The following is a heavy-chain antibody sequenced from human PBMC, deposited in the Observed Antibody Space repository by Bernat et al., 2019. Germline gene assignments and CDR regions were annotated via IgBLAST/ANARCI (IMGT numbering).Heavy chain of an antibody. D-gene: IGHD1-26*01. J-gene: IGHJ5*02. Sequence: EVQLVESGGGLVQPGGSLKLSCAASGFTLSGSAMHWVRQASGKGLEWVGHIGTRADSYATTYAAAVKGRFTISRDDSKNMAYVQMNSLKSEDTAVYYCTAAVGATTNNWFDPWGQGTLVTVSS. V-gene: IGHV3-73*01. CDR3: TAAVGATTNNWFDP. CDR2: IGTRADSYAT. CDR1: GFTLSGSA.